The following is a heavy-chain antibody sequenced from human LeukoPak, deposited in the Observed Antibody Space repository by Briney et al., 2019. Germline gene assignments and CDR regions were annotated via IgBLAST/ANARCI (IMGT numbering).Heavy chain of an antibody. CDR1: GFTFSSYS. CDR2: ISSSSSYI. J-gene: IGHJ4*02. V-gene: IGHV3-21*01. D-gene: IGHD2-2*01. Sequence: AGSLRLSCAASGFTFSSYSMNWVRQAPGKGLEWVSSISSSSSYIYYADSVKGRFTISRDNAKNSLYLQMNSLRAEDTAVYYCATVVVSAAPDLKSEFDYWGQGTLVTVSS. CDR3: ATVVVSAAPDLKSEFDY.